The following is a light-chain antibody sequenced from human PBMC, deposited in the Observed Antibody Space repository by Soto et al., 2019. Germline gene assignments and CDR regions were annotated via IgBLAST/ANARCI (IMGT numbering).Light chain of an antibody. V-gene: IGKV3-20*01. CDR3: QQYDNSHLT. J-gene: IGKJ4*01. CDR2: GAS. Sequence: DIVLTQSPGTLSLSPGERAALSCRASQSVSSSYLAWYQQKPGQAPRLLIYGASNRATGIPDRFSGSGSGTDFTLTISRLEPEDVAVYYCQQYDNSHLTFGGGTKVEIK. CDR1: QSVSSSY.